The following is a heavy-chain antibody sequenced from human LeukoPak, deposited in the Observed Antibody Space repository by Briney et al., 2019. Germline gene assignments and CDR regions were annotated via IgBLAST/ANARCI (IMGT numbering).Heavy chain of an antibody. CDR3: ARESCGTSCYGMDV. Sequence: ASVKVSCKASGYTFTSYGISWVRQAPGQGLEWMGWISAYNGNTNYAQKLQGRVTMTTDTSTSTAYMELRSLRSDDTAVYYCARESCGTSCYGMDVWGQGTTVTVSS. V-gene: IGHV1-18*01. CDR2: ISAYNGNT. D-gene: IGHD2-2*01. J-gene: IGHJ6*02. CDR1: GYTFTSYG.